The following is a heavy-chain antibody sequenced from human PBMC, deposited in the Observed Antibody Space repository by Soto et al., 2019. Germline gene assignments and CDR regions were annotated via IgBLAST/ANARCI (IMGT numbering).Heavy chain of an antibody. J-gene: IGHJ5*02. CDR1: GGSISSYY. D-gene: IGHD2-2*01. V-gene: IGHV4-59*08. CDR3: ARAGYCSSTSCYGRPNWFDP. CDR2: IYYSGST. Sequence: QVQLQESGPGLVKPSETLSLTCTVSGGSISSYYWSWIRQPPGKGLEWIRYIYYSGSTNYNPSLTSRVTISVDTSKNQFSLKLSSVTAADTAVYYCARAGYCSSTSCYGRPNWFDPWGQGTLVTVSS.